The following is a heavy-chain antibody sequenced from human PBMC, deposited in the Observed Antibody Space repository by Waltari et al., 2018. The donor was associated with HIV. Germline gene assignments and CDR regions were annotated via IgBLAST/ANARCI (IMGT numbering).Heavy chain of an antibody. CDR1: RHTFTDYY. Sequence: QVQLVQSGTEVKKSGASVNVSCKASRHTFTDYYIHWVRQAPGQGLEWMGWINPKSGATKYALQLPGRVTLTRDTSTSTAHMELNSLRSDDAAVYFCAKGGAIVVVTAIRYYGLDVWGQGTTVTVSS. J-gene: IGHJ6*02. D-gene: IGHD2-21*02. CDR2: INPKSGAT. CDR3: AKGGAIVVVTAIRYYGLDV. V-gene: IGHV1-2*02.